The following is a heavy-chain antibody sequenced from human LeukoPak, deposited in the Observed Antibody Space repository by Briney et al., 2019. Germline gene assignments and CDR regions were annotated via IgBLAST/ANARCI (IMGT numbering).Heavy chain of an antibody. D-gene: IGHD6-13*01. CDR1: GFTFTTYT. Sequence: VASVKVSCKTSGFTFTTYTMHWVRQAPGQRLEWMGWINAANGNTQYSQKFQGRVTITRDTSASTAYMELSSLRSEDTAVYYCARGVQQLTPTDFDYWGQGTLVTVSS. J-gene: IGHJ4*02. V-gene: IGHV1-3*01. CDR3: ARGVQQLTPTDFDY. CDR2: INAANGNT.